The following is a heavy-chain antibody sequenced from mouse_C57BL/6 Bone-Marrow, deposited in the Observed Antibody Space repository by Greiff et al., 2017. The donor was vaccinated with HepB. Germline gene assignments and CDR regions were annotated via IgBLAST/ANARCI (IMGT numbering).Heavy chain of an antibody. V-gene: IGHV2-9-1*01. CDR1: GFSLTSYA. J-gene: IGHJ4*01. CDR3: ASYYYGSSYYYAMDY. Sequence: VKLMESGPGLVAPSQSLSITCTVSGFSLTSYAISWVRQPPGKGLEWLGVIWTGGGTNYNSALKSRLSISKDNSKSQVFLKMNSLQTDDTARYYCASYYYGSSYYYAMDYWGQGTSVTVSS. D-gene: IGHD1-1*01. CDR2: IWTGGGT.